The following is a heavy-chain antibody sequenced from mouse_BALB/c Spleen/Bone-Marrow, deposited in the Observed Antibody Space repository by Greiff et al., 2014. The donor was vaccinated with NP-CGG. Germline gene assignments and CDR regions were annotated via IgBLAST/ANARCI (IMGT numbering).Heavy chain of an antibody. CDR3: TRGGNWEDFDY. V-gene: IGHV5-17*02. CDR2: ISSGSSTI. CDR1: GFTFSSFG. J-gene: IGHJ2*01. D-gene: IGHD4-1*01. Sequence: EVKLVESGGGLVQPGGSRKLSCAASGFTFSSFGMHWVRQAPERGLEWVAYISSGSSTIFNADTVKGRFTISRDNPKNTLFLQMTSLRSEDTAMYYCTRGGNWEDFDYWGQGTTLTVSS.